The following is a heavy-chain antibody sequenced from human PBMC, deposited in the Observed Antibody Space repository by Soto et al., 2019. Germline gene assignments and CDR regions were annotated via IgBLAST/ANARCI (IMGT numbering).Heavy chain of an antibody. Sequence: PGGSLRLSCAASGFTFSSYAMSWVRQAPGKGLEWVSAISGSGGSTYYADSVKGRFTISRDNSKNTLYLQMNSLRAEDTAVYYCAKDRGDFVVVVAATLDYWGQGTLVTVSS. CDR1: GFTFSSYA. V-gene: IGHV3-23*01. CDR3: AKDRGDFVVVVAATLDY. D-gene: IGHD2-15*01. CDR2: ISGSGGST. J-gene: IGHJ4*02.